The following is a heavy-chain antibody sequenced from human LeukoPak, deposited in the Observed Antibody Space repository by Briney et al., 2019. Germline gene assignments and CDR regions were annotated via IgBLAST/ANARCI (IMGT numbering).Heavy chain of an antibody. CDR3: AKDSGNYDSSAYYYSLWNHFDY. D-gene: IGHD3-22*01. J-gene: IGHJ4*02. CDR2: ISGSGGST. Sequence: GGSLRLSCAASGFTFSSSAMSWVRQAPGKELEWVSAISGSGGSTYYADSVKGRFTISRDNSKNTLFLQMNSLRVEDTAVYYCAKDSGNYDSSAYYYSLWNHFDYWGQGTLVTVSP. V-gene: IGHV3-23*01. CDR1: GFTFSSSA.